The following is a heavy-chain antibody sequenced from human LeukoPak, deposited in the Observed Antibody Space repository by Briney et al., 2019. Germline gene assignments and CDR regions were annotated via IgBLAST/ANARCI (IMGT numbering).Heavy chain of an antibody. CDR3: ATIMGGDIPNKNTLEP. Sequence: ASVKVSCKVPGYIFTKYDVAWVRQATGQGLQYMGWMNPKSGNTGYAQKFQGRVTMTRDTSTYTAYMELRGLTSEDTAMYYCATIMGGDIPNKNTLEPWGQGTLVTVSS. V-gene: IGHV1-8*01. CDR2: MNPKSGNT. J-gene: IGHJ5*02. D-gene: IGHD1-26*01. CDR1: GYIFTKYD.